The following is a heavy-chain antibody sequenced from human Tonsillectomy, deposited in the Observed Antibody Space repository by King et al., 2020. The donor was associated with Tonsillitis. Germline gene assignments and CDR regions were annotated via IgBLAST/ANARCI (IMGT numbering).Heavy chain of an antibody. D-gene: IGHD3-9*01. CDR1: DFTFSAYS. Sequence: QLVQSGGGLVQPGVSLRLSCTASDFTFSAYSMNWVRQAPGRGLEWLSYINTDSTTIYYADSVKGRFTISRDNAKNSVYLQLNSLRPEDTAVYYCADDNWSSDFFDPWGQGTLVTVSS. J-gene: IGHJ5*02. CDR3: ADDNWSSDFFDP. V-gene: IGHV3-48*01. CDR2: INTDSTTI.